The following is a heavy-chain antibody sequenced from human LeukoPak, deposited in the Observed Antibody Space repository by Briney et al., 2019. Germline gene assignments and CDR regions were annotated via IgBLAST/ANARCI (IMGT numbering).Heavy chain of an antibody. J-gene: IGHJ6*03. CDR1: GFTFSSYG. Sequence: GGSLRLSCAASGFTFSSYGMHWVRQAPGKGLEWVAVIWYDGSNKYYADSVKGRFTISRDNAKNSLYLQMNSLRAEDTAVYYCARGIAAAETPYYYYMDVWGKGTTVTVSS. CDR3: ARGIAAAETPYYYYMDV. CDR2: IWYDGSNK. D-gene: IGHD6-13*01. V-gene: IGHV3-33*01.